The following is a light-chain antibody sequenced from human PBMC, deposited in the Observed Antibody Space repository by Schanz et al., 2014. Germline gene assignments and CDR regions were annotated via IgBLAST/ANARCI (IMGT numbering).Light chain of an antibody. V-gene: IGLV2-14*01. CDR1: SSDVGSYNY. Sequence: QSALTQSASVSGSPGQSITISCTGTSSDVGSYNYVSWYRQHPGKAPKLVIYDVNNRPSGVSSRFSGSKSGNTASLTISGLQPEDEADYYCSSYTSSSTLHYVFGTGTKLTVL. CDR2: DVN. J-gene: IGLJ1*01. CDR3: SSYTSSSTLHYV.